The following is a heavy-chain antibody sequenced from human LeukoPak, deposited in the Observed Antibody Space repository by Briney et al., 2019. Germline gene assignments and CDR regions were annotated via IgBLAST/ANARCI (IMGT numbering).Heavy chain of an antibody. CDR1: GFTFDDYA. V-gene: IGHV3-9*01. CDR2: ISWNSGSI. Sequence: GGSLRLSCAASGFTFDDYAMHWVRQAPGKGLEWVSGISWNSGSIGYADSVKGRFTISRDNAKNSLYLQMNSLRAEDTAVYYCARDGHSSGWYFFDYWGQGTLVTVSS. CDR3: ARDGHSSGWYFFDY. D-gene: IGHD6-19*01. J-gene: IGHJ4*02.